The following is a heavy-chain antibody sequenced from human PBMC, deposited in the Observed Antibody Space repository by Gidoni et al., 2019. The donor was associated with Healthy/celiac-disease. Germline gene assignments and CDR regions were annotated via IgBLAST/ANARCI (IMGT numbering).Heavy chain of an antibody. CDR1: GFPFSSYA. V-gene: IGHV3-23*01. D-gene: IGHD3-22*01. Sequence: EVQLLESGGGLVQPGGSLRLSCAASGFPFSSYAMSWVRQAPGKGLVGVSAISGSGGSTYYADSVKGRFTISRDNSKNTLYLQMNSLRAEDTAVYYCAKVNLVVVTYYFDYWGQGTLVTVSS. J-gene: IGHJ4*02. CDR3: AKVNLVVVTYYFDY. CDR2: ISGSGGST.